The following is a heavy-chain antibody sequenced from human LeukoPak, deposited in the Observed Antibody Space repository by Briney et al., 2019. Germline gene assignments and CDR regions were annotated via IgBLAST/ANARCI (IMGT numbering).Heavy chain of an antibody. CDR1: GYIFTGYY. V-gene: IGHV1-2*02. Sequence: RRASVKVSCKASGYIFTGYYMHWVRQAPGQGLEWMGWINPNSGDTNYAQKFQGRVTMTRDTSISTAYMELSRLRSDDTAVYYCGRVRYRLAETYIDYWGQGTLVTVSS. D-gene: IGHD3-16*01. CDR2: INPNSGDT. CDR3: GRVRYRLAETYIDY. J-gene: IGHJ4*02.